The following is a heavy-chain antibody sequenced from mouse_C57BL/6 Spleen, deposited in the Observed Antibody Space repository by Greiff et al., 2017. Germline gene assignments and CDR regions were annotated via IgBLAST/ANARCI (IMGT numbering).Heavy chain of an antibody. V-gene: IGHV1-80*01. CDR1: GFAFSSYW. J-gene: IGHJ3*01. Sequence: QVQLQQSGAELVKPGASVKISCKASGFAFSSYWMNWVQQRPGTGLAWIGQIYPGDGDTHYNGKFKGKATLTADKSSSTAYMQLRSLTSEDSAVYVCARGDDYGGLWCAYWGQGTLVTVSA. CDR3: ARGDDYGGLWCAY. CDR2: IYPGDGDT. D-gene: IGHD2-4*01.